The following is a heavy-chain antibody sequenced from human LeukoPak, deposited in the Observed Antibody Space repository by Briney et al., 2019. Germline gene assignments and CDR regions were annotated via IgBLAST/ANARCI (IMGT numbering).Heavy chain of an antibody. J-gene: IGHJ4*02. Sequence: PGGSLRLSCAASGFTFSDYYMSWIRQAPGKGLEWVSYISSSGSTIYYADSVKGRFTISRDNAKSSLYLQMNSLRAEDTAVYYCARGCSSTSCYRFDYWGQETLVTVSS. V-gene: IGHV3-11*01. D-gene: IGHD2-2*01. CDR2: ISSSGSTI. CDR3: ARGCSSTSCYRFDY. CDR1: GFTFSDYY.